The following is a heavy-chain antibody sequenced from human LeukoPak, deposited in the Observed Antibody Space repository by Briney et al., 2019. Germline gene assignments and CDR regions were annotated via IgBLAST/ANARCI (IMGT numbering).Heavy chain of an antibody. CDR2: INWNGAWT. D-gene: IGHD3-10*01. CDR1: GFKFDDYG. V-gene: IGHV3-20*04. J-gene: IGHJ4*02. CDR3: ARDMFRGAPDYFDY. Sequence: GGSLRLSCAASGFKFDDYGMSWVRQAPGKGLEWVCDINWNGAWTGYADSVKGRFIISRDDSKNTLYLQMNGLRGEDTAVYYCARDMFRGAPDYFDYWGQGTLVTVSS.